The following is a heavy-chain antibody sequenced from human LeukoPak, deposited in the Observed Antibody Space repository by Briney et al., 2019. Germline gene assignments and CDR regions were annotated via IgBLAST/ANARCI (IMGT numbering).Heavy chain of an antibody. Sequence: GESVKISCKGSGYTFTNFWIGWVRQMPGKGLELMGIIYPGDSDIRYSPSFQGQVSISSDKAISTAYLQWSSLKASDTAIYYCARFDSSYFDYWGQGTLVTVSS. J-gene: IGHJ4*02. V-gene: IGHV5-51*01. D-gene: IGHD6-6*01. CDR1: GYTFTNFW. CDR3: ARFDSSYFDY. CDR2: IYPGDSDI.